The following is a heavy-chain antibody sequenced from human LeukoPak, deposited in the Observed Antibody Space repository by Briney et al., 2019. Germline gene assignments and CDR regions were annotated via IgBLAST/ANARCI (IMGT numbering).Heavy chain of an antibody. D-gene: IGHD4-17*01. CDR2: ISGSGDTT. J-gene: IGHJ4*02. Sequence: PGGSLRLSCAASGLTFTSHAMSWVRQAPGKGLEWVAAISGSGDTTYYADSVRGRFTISRDNSENTVYLQMHSLRAEDTAVYYCARGVTNDYWGQGTLVTVSS. CDR1: GLTFTSHA. CDR3: ARGVTNDY. V-gene: IGHV3-23*01.